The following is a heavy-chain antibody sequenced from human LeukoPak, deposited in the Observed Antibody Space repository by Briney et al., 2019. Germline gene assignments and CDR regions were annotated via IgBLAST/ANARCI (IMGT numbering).Heavy chain of an antibody. CDR3: ARQIAAAGTDDAFGI. CDR2: IYPGDSDT. J-gene: IGHJ3*02. V-gene: IGHV5-51*01. Sequence: GESLKISCKGSGYSFTSYWIGWVRQMPGKGLEWMGIIYPGDSDTRYSPSFQGQVTISADKSISTAYLQWSSLKASDTAMYYCARQIAAAGTDDAFGIWGQGTMVTVSS. D-gene: IGHD6-13*01. CDR1: GYSFTSYW.